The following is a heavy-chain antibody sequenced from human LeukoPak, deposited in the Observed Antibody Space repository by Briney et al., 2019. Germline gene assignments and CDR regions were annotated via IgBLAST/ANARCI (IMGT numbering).Heavy chain of an antibody. J-gene: IGHJ6*03. D-gene: IGHD2-21*02. Sequence: NPSQTLSPTCNLSGGSFNGYYWTSTRQPPGEGWEWIAEINHIGTTNHNPSLKSRVSVSTDTSKNQFFLRLTSVTAADTALYYCARLVVTAPQNHYYMDVWGEGTTVTVSS. CDR2: INHIGTT. CDR3: ARLVVTAPQNHYYMDV. CDR1: GGSFNGYY. V-gene: IGHV4-34*01.